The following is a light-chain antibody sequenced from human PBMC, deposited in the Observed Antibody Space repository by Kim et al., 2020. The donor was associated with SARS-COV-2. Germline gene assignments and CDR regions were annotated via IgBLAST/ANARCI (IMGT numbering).Light chain of an antibody. J-gene: IGLJ2*01. CDR1: SLRTYY. CDR3: NSRDNSGNHVV. V-gene: IGLV3-19*01. Sequence: ALGHTVRITCQGDSLRTYYASWYQQKPGQAPILVIYGKNNRPSGIPDRFSGPSSGNTASLTVTGAQAVDEADYYCNSRDNSGNHVVFGGGTKVTVL. CDR2: GKN.